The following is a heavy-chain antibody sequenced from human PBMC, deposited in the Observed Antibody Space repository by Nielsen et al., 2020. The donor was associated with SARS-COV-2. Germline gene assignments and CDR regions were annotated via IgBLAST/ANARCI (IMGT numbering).Heavy chain of an antibody. J-gene: IGHJ4*02. CDR2: INWNGGST. D-gene: IGHD6-13*01. CDR1: GFTFSSYA. Sequence: GESLKISCAASGFTFSSYAMHWVRQAPGKGLEWVSGINWNGGSTGYADSVKGRFTISRDNSKNSLYLQMNSLRAEDTAVYYCAKDPRSGIAAAGPDYWGQGTLVTVSS. CDR3: AKDPRSGIAAAGPDY. V-gene: IGHV3-20*04.